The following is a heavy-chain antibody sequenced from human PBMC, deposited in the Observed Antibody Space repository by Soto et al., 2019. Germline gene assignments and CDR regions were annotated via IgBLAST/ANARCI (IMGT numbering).Heavy chain of an antibody. D-gene: IGHD3-22*01. V-gene: IGHV1-46*01. J-gene: IGHJ4*02. CDR2: INPSGGST. CDR1: GYTFTSYY. Sequence: ASVKVSCKASGYTFTSYYMHWVRQAPGQGLEWMGIINPSGGSTSYAQKFQGRVTMTRDTSTSTVYMELSSLRAEDTAVYYCAKDSSGYSPLDYWGQGTLVTVSS. CDR3: AKDSSGYSPLDY.